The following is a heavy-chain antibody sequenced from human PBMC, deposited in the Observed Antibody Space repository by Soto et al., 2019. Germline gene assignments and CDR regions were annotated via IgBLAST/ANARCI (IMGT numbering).Heavy chain of an antibody. CDR2: INSDGSST. CDR1: GFTFSSYW. V-gene: IGHV3-74*01. CDR3: AITYYDSSGYFN. D-gene: IGHD3-22*01. J-gene: IGHJ4*02. Sequence: GGSLRLSCAASGFTFSSYWMHWVRQAPGKGLVWVSRINSDGSSTSYADSVKGRFTISRDNAKNTLYLQMNSLRAEDTAVYYCAITYYDSSGYFNWGQGTLVTVSS.